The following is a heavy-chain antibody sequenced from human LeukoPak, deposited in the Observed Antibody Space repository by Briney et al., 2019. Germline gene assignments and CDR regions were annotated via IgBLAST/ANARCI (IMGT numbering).Heavy chain of an antibody. CDR2: ISGSGGNT. D-gene: IGHD5-24*01. V-gene: IGHV3-23*01. Sequence: TGGSLRLSWAASGXTFSSYAMSWVRQAPGKGLEWVSGISGSGGNTYYADSVKGRFTISRDNSKNTVYLQMNSLRAEDTAVYYCARGSATATIQLDNWGQGTLVTVSS. CDR3: ARGSATATIQLDN. CDR1: GXTFSSYA. J-gene: IGHJ4*02.